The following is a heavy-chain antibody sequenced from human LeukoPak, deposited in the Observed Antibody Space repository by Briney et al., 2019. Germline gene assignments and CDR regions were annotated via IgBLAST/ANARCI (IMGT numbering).Heavy chain of an antibody. Sequence: PSETLSLTCAVSGYSVSSVYFWGWIRQPPGKGLEWIGSIYHGGSTYFNPSLKSRVTISLDTSKNQFSLKLSSVTAADTAVYYCAGVRDYYDSTYYYYYMDVWGKGTTVTVSS. CDR3: AGVRDYYDSTYYYYYMDV. V-gene: IGHV4-38-2*01. CDR2: IYHGGST. J-gene: IGHJ6*03. D-gene: IGHD3-22*01. CDR1: GYSVSSVYF.